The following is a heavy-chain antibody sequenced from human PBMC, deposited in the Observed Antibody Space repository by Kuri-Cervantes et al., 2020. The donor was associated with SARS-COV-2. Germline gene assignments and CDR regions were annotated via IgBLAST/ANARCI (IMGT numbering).Heavy chain of an antibody. CDR3: ARGDDYGGNYPDY. Sequence: GGSLRLSCAASAFTFNRCSMNRVRQAPGKGLEWVSFTSSSTSTKYYEGSVKGRFTISRDNAKNSLYLQMNSLRAEDTAVYYCARGDDYGGNYPDYWGQGTLVTVSS. V-gene: IGHV3-48*04. D-gene: IGHD4-23*01. J-gene: IGHJ4*02. CDR1: AFTFNRCS. CDR2: TSSSTSTK.